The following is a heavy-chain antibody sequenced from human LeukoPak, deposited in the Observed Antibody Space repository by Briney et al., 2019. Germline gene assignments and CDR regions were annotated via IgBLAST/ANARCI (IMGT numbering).Heavy chain of an antibody. CDR3: ARRTQVVVANYYYYYMDV. D-gene: IGHD2-15*01. CDR2: IYYSGST. J-gene: IGHJ6*03. Sequence: SETLFLTCTVSGGSISSSSYYWGWIRQPPGKGLEWIGSIYYSGSTYYNPSLKSRVTTSVDTSKNQFSLKLSSVTAADTAVYYCARRTQVVVANYYYYYMDVWGKGTTVTVSS. V-gene: IGHV4-39*07. CDR1: GGSISSSSYY.